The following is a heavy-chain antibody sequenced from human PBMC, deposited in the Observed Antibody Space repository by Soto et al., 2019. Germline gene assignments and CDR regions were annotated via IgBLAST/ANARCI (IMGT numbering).Heavy chain of an antibody. CDR3: ARGSAYGGNADFDY. CDR1: GGSIGSYY. CDR2: IYYSGST. V-gene: IGHV4-59*01. Sequence: SETLSLTCSVSGGSIGSYYWSWIRQHPGKGLEWIGYIYYSGSTNYNPSLKSRVTISVDTSKNQFSLKLSSVTAADTAVYYCARGSAYGGNADFDYWGQGTLVTVSS. J-gene: IGHJ4*02. D-gene: IGHD4-17*01.